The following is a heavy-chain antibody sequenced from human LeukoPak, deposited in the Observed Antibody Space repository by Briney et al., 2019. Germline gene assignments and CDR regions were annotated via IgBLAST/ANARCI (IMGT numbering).Heavy chain of an antibody. Sequence: ASVKVSCKTSGYTFTAYYIHWVRQAPGQGLEWMGWISPNSGVTNYAQNFQGRVTMTRDTSISTAYMELSRLSSDDTAAYYCSRGMTTVTTCDFWGQGTLVTVSS. D-gene: IGHD4-17*01. CDR2: ISPNSGVT. V-gene: IGHV1-2*02. CDR3: SRGMTTVTTCDF. J-gene: IGHJ4*02. CDR1: GYTFTAYY.